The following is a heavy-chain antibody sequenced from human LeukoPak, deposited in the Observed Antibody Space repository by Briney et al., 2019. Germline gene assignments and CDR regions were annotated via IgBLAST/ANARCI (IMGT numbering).Heavy chain of an antibody. J-gene: IGHJ6*03. D-gene: IGHD1-26*01. CDR3: ARATRGSYWGYYYYYYMDV. Sequence: SETLSLTCTVSGGSISSYYWSWIRQPPGKGLEWVGYIYYSGSTNYNPSLKSRVTISVDTSKNQFSLKLSSVTAADTAVYYCARATRGSYWGYYYYYYMDVWGKGTTVTVSS. CDR2: IYYSGST. CDR1: GGSISSYY. V-gene: IGHV4-59*12.